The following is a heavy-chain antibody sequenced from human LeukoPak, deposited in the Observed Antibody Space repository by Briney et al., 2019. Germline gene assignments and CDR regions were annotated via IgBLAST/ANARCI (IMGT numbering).Heavy chain of an antibody. V-gene: IGHV3-30*04. CDR1: GFTFSSYA. J-gene: IGHJ1*01. CDR3: AKDALTYVYDILSGYTEYFQH. D-gene: IGHD3-9*01. Sequence: PGGSLRLSCAASGFTFSSYAMHWVRQAPGKGLKWVAVISYDGSNKYYADSVKGRFTISRDNSKNTLYLQMNSLRAEDTAVYYCAKDALTYVYDILSGYTEYFQHWGQGTLVIVSS. CDR2: ISYDGSNK.